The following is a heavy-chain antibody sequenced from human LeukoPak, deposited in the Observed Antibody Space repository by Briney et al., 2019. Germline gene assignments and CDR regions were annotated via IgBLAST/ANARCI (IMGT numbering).Heavy chain of an antibody. J-gene: IGHJ6*03. CDR3: ASSVAAAGTIPAHYYYYMDV. CDR2: TYYRSKWYN. D-gene: IGHD6-13*01. V-gene: IGHV6-1*01. CDR1: GDSVSSNSAA. Sequence: SQTLSLTCAISGDSVSSNSAAWNWIRQSPSRGLEWLGRTYYRSKWYNDYAVSVKSRITINPDTSKNQFSLQLNSVTPEDTAVYYCASSVAAAGTIPAHYYYYMDVWGKGTTVTVSS.